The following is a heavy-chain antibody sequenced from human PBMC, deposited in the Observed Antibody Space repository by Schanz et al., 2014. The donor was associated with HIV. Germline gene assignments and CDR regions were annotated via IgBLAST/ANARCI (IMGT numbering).Heavy chain of an antibody. CDR1: GFTFSDYP. D-gene: IGHD5-18*01. J-gene: IGHJ6*02. Sequence: EVQLVESGGGLVKPGGSLRLSCTTSGFTFSDYPVSWVRQAPGKGLEWVARSRGKSDSYATEYAASVTGRFTISRDDSKNSVYLQMNSLNIEDTAVYYCRGYRFYYGVDFWGQGTTVTVS. CDR2: SRGKSDSYAT. CDR3: RGYRFYYGVDF. V-gene: IGHV3-72*01.